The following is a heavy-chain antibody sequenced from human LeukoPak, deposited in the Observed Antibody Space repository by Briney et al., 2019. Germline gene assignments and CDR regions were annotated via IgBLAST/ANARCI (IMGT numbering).Heavy chain of an antibody. V-gene: IGHV3-21*01. D-gene: IGHD2-15*01. CDR1: RFTFSNYA. Sequence: PGGSLRLSCAASRFTFSNYAMTWVRQAPGQGLEWVSSISTTTTFIYYADSVKGRFTISRDSAENSLYLQMNSLRAEDTAVYYCAREGLPSGATKIFDYWGQGSLVTVSS. CDR2: ISTTTTFI. CDR3: AREGLPSGATKIFDY. J-gene: IGHJ4*02.